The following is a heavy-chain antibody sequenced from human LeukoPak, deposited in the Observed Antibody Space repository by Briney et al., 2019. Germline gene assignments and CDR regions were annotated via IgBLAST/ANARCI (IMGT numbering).Heavy chain of an antibody. CDR3: ARGHFYDSSGYFD. CDR2: IYYSGST. V-gene: IGHV4-59*11. CDR1: GGSISSHY. J-gene: IGHJ4*02. Sequence: SETLSLTCTVSGGSISSHYWSWIRQPPGKGLEWIGYIYYSGSTNYNPSLKSRVTISVDTSKNQLSLKLSSVTAADTAVYYCARGHFYDSSGYFDWGQGTLVTVSS. D-gene: IGHD3-22*01.